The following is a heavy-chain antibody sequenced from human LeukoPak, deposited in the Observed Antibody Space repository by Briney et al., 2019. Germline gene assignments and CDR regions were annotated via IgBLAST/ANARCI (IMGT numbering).Heavy chain of an antibody. CDR3: ARGRGLVVIY. D-gene: IGHD3-22*01. Sequence: PSETLSLTCAVYGGSFSGYYWSWIRQPPGKGLEWIGEINHSGSTNYNPSLKSRVTISVDTSKNQFSLKLSSVTAADTAVYYCARGRGLVVIYWGQGTLVTVSS. CDR1: GGSFSGYY. CDR2: INHSGST. V-gene: IGHV4-34*01. J-gene: IGHJ4*02.